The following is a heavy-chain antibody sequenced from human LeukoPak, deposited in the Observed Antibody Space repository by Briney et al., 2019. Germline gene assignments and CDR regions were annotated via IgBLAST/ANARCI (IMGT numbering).Heavy chain of an antibody. CDR2: IYNDGRT. CDR1: GFTVRSNY. CDR3: TRESGSAVGDF. Sequence: GGSLRLSCAASGFTVRSNYMSWFRQPPRKGLEWASVIYNDGRTYYADSVKGRFIISKDISKNTLYLQMNNLRADDTAVYYCTRESGSAVGDFWGRGTLVTVSS. V-gene: IGHV3-53*01. D-gene: IGHD3-3*01. J-gene: IGHJ4*02.